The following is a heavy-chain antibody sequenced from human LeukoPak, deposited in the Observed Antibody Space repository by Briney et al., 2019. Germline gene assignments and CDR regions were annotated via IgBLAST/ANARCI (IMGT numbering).Heavy chain of an antibody. J-gene: IGHJ4*02. D-gene: IGHD1-26*01. CDR3: AKVGATNTFDY. V-gene: IGHV1-3*01. Sequence: GASVKVSCKASGYTFTSYAIHWVRQAPGQRLEWMGWISAGNGNTKYSQNFQGRVTFISNTSATTAFMELSSLRSEDAAVYTCAKVGATNTFDYWGQGALVTVSS. CDR1: GYTFTSYA. CDR2: ISAGNGNT.